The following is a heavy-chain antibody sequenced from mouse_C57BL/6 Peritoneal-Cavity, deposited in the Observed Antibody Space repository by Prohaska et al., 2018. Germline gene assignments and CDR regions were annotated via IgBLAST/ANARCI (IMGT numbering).Heavy chain of an antibody. CDR1: GFTFSNYL. Sequence: EVKLEESGGGLVQPGGSMKLSFVASGFTFSNYLMNWVRQSPEKGLEWVAQIRLKSDNYATHYAESVKGRFTISRDDSKSSVYLQMNNLRAEDTGIYYCTRFAYWGQGTLVTVSA. CDR3: TRFAY. J-gene: IGHJ3*01. CDR2: IRLKSDNYAT. V-gene: IGHV6-3*01.